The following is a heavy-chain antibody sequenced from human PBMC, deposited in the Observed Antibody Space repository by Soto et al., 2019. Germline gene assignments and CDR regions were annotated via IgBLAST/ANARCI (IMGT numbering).Heavy chain of an antibody. CDR2: IYYSGST. CDR1: GGSISSSSYY. J-gene: IGHJ4*02. D-gene: IGHD1-26*01. Sequence: PSETLSLTCTVSGGSISSSSYYRGWIRQPPGKGLEWIGSIYYSGSTYYNPSLKSRVTISVDTSKNQFSLKLSSVTAADTAVYYCAIYRHYSGSYLLFDYWGQGTLVTVSS. V-gene: IGHV4-39*01. CDR3: AIYRHYSGSYLLFDY.